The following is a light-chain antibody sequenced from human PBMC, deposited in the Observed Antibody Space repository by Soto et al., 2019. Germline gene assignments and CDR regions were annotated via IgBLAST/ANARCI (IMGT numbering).Light chain of an antibody. CDR3: AAWDDSLNGLVV. J-gene: IGLJ2*01. V-gene: IGLV1-44*01. CDR1: SSNIGSNT. CDR2: SNN. Sequence: QSVLTQPPSASGTPGPRVTISCSGSSSNIGSNTVNWYQQLPGTAPKLLIYSNNQRPSGVPDRFSGSKSGTSASLAISGLQSEDEADYYCAAWDDSLNGLVVFGGGTKVTVL.